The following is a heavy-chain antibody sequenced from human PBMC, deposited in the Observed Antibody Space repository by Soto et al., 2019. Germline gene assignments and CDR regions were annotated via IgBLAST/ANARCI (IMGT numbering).Heavy chain of an antibody. D-gene: IGHD6-6*01. CDR3: ARLRSIGARAGGIDY. CDR2: IHHSGSP. J-gene: IGHJ4*02. CDR1: GGSISSGGYS. Sequence: SETLSLTCAVSGGSISSGGYSWSWIRQPPGKALEWIGYIHHSGSPYYSPSLKSRVTISLDRSKNQLSLKLSSVTAADTAVYYCARLRSIGARAGGIDYWGKGTLVTVSS. V-gene: IGHV4-30-2*01.